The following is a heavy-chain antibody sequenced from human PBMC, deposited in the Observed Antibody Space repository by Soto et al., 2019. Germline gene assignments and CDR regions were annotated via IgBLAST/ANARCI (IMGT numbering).Heavy chain of an antibody. J-gene: IGHJ5*02. CDR2: IYTSGST. CDR3: ARGIYSKVGATIWFDP. D-gene: IGHD1-26*01. V-gene: IGHV4-4*07. Sequence: SLTCTVSGGSINSYYWSWIRQPAGKGLEWIGRIYTSGSTNYNPSLKSRVTMSVDTSKNRFSLKLSSVTAADTAVYYCARGIYSKVGATIWFDPWGQGTLVTAAS. CDR1: GGSINSYY.